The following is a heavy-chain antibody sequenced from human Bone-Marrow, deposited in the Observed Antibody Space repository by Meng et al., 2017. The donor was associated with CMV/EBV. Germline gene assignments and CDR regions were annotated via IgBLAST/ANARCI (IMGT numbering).Heavy chain of an antibody. Sequence: ASVKVSCKASGYTFTSYDINWVRQATGQGLEWMGWMNPNSGNTGYAQKFQARVTMTRNTSISTAYMELSSLRSEDTVVYYWARGRWKRRFWFDPWGQGTMVTVSS. V-gene: IGHV1-8*01. CDR1: GYTFTSYD. CDR3: ARGRWKRRFWFDP. CDR2: MNPNSGNT. D-gene: IGHD4-23*01. J-gene: IGHJ5*02.